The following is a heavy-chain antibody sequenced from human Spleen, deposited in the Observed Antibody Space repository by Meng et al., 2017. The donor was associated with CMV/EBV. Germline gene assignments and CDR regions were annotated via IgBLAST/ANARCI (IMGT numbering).Heavy chain of an antibody. V-gene: IGHV3-23*01. D-gene: IGHD2-2*01. CDR2: ISASGGTT. CDR3: AKDKGRYCSSNSCFPYDY. Sequence: GGSLRLSCAASGVTLNSYAMSWVRQAPGKGPEWVSGISASGGTTHYADSVKGRFTISRDNSKNTPYLQMNSLRAEDTAVYYCAKDKGRYCSSNSCFPYDYWVPRPLVTVSS. CDR1: GVTLNSYA. J-gene: IGHJ4*01.